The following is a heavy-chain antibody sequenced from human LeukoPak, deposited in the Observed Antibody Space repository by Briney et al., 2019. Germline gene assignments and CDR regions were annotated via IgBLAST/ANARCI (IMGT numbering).Heavy chain of an antibody. V-gene: IGHV3-33*01. CDR2: IWYDGSNK. D-gene: IGHD3-10*01. Sequence: GGSLRLSCAASGFTFSSYGTHWVRQAPGKGLEWVAVIWYDGSNKYYADSVKGRFTISRDNSENTLYLQMNSLRAEDTAVYYCERDIYGSGSSWGQGTLVTVSS. CDR1: GFTFSSYG. J-gene: IGHJ5*02. CDR3: ERDIYGSGSS.